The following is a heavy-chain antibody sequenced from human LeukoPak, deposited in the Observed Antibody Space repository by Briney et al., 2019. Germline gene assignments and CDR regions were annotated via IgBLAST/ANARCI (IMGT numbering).Heavy chain of an antibody. J-gene: IGHJ3*02. D-gene: IGHD2-2*01. CDR1: GFTFDDYG. CDR3: ARSYGVVVPAAMGAFDI. CDR2: INWNGGST. Sequence: GGSLRLSCAASGFTFDDYGMSWVRQAPGKGLEWVSGINWNGGSTGYADSVKGRFTISRDNAKNSLYLQMNSLRAEDTALYHCARSYGVVVPAAMGAFDIWGQGTMVTVSS. V-gene: IGHV3-20*01.